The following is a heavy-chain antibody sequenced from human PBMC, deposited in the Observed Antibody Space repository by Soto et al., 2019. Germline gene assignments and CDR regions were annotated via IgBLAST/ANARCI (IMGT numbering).Heavy chain of an antibody. J-gene: IGHJ6*02. Sequence: QVQLVESGGGVVQPGRSLRLSCAASGFTFSSYGMHWVRQAPGKGLEWVAVISYDGSNKYYADSVKGRFTISRDNSKNTLYLQMNSLSDEGPAVYYCAKDRRPNYSYGMDVWGQGPTVTVSS. CDR2: ISYDGSNK. CDR3: AKDRRPNYSYGMDV. V-gene: IGHV3-30*18. CDR1: GFTFSSYG. D-gene: IGHD6-25*01.